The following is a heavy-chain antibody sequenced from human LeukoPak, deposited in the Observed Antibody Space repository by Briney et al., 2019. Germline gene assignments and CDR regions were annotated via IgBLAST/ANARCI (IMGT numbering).Heavy chain of an antibody. Sequence: SGTLSLTCAVSGGSISSSNWWSWVRQPPGKGLEWIGEIYHSGSTNYNPSLKSRVTLSVDKSKNQFSLKLSSVTAADTAVYYCARLFGYCSGGSCYPHYFDYWGQGTLVTVSS. V-gene: IGHV4-4*02. CDR3: ARLFGYCSGGSCYPHYFDY. D-gene: IGHD2-15*01. CDR2: IYHSGST. J-gene: IGHJ4*02. CDR1: GGSISSSNW.